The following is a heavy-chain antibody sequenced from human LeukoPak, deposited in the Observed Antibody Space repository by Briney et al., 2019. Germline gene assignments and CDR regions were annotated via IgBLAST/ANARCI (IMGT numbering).Heavy chain of an antibody. D-gene: IGHD3-10*01. Sequence: GSLQLSFAAPGFPFSSYAMSWVRPAPGKGLGWGSAISGSGGSTYYADSVKGRFTISRDNSKNTLYLQMNSLRAEDTAVYYCAKSGITMVRGVGYFDYWGQGTLVTVSS. CDR2: ISGSGGST. CDR3: AKSGITMVRGVGYFDY. CDR1: GFPFSSYA. J-gene: IGHJ4*02. V-gene: IGHV3-23*01.